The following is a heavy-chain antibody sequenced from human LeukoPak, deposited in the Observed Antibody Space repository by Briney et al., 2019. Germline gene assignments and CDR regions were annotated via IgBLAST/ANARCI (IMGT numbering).Heavy chain of an antibody. CDR2: ISSSSSYI. D-gene: IGHD1-7*01. CDR3: AKDRSMYWNYVFDY. V-gene: IGHV3-21*01. J-gene: IGHJ4*02. CDR1: GFTFSSCS. Sequence: GGSLRLSCAASGFTFSSCSMNWVRQAPGKGLEWVSSISSSSSYIYYADSVKGRFTISRDNAKNSLYLQMNSLRAEDTAVYYCAKDRSMYWNYVFDYWGQGTLVTVSS.